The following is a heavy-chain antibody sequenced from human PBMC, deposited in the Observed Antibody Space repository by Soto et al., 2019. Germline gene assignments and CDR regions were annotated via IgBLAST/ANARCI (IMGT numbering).Heavy chain of an antibody. CDR3: ASLGRPGLYYYYGMDV. V-gene: IGHV4-34*01. J-gene: IGHJ6*02. CDR2: INHSGST. D-gene: IGHD6-25*01. Sequence: SETLSLTCAVYGGSFSWYYWSWIRQPPGKGLEWIGEINHSGSTNYNPSLKSRVTISVDTSKNQFSLKLSSVTAADTAVYYCASLGRPGLYYYYGMDVWGQGTTVTVS. CDR1: GGSFSWYY.